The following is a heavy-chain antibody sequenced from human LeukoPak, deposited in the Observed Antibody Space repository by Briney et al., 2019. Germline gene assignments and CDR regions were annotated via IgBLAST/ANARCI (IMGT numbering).Heavy chain of an antibody. CDR3: ARSTVHAFDI. V-gene: IGHV3-30*04. J-gene: IGHJ3*02. CDR1: GFTFSSYA. CDR2: ISYDGSNK. Sequence: GGSLRRSCAASGFTFSSYAMHWVRQAPGKGLEWVAVISYDGSNKYYADSVKGRFTISRDNSKNTLYLQMNSLRAEDTAVYYCARSTVHAFDIWGQGTMVTVSS. D-gene: IGHD2-2*01.